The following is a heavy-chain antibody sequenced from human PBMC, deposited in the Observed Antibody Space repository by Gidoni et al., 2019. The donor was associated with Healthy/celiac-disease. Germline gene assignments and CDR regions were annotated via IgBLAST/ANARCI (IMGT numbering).Heavy chain of an antibody. V-gene: IGHV1-69*01. J-gene: IGHJ6*02. D-gene: IGHD3-3*01. CDR1: GGTFSSYA. CDR3: ARRGYDYDFWSIAYPSLGYYYYGMDV. CDR2: IIPIFGTA. Sequence: QVQLVQSGAEVKKPGSSVKVSCKASGGTFSSYAISWVRQAPGQGLEWMGGIIPIFGTANYAQKFQGRVTITADESTSTAYMELSSLRSEDTAVYYCARRGYDYDFWSIAYPSLGYYYYGMDVWGQGTTVTVSS.